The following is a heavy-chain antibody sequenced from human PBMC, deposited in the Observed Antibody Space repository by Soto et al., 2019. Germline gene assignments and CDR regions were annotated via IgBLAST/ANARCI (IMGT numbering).Heavy chain of an antibody. V-gene: IGHV4-39*01. Sequence: SETLSLTCTVSGGSISSSSYYWGWIRQPPGKGLEWIGSIYYSGSTYYNPSLKSRVTISVDTSKNQFSLKLSSVTAADTAVYYCARQITIFGVVITSIQGFFDYWGQGTLVTVSS. J-gene: IGHJ4*02. D-gene: IGHD3-3*01. CDR3: ARQITIFGVVITSIQGFFDY. CDR2: IYYSGST. CDR1: GGSISSSSYY.